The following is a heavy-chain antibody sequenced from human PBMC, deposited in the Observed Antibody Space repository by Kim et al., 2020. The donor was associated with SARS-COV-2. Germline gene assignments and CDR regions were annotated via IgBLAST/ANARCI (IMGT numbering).Heavy chain of an antibody. J-gene: IGHJ5*02. V-gene: IGHV4-34*13. Sequence: STTFCPCIKHRVNLSVDTSKNQFSLRLASVTAAETAVYYCARRRSGFRFDPWGQGTLVIVSS. CDR3: ARRRSGFRFDP. CDR2: ST. D-gene: IGHD3-10*01.